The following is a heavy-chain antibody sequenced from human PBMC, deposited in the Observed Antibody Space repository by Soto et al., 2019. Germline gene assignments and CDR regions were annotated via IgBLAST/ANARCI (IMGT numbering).Heavy chain of an antibody. CDR1: GYTFTGYY. D-gene: IGHD6-13*01. V-gene: IGHV1-2*04. CDR3: ARALPPGSSSWYPGWFDP. Sequence: QVQLVQSGAEVKKPGASVKVSCKASGYTFTGYYMHWVRQAPGQGLEWMGWINPNSGGTNYAQKLQGWVTMTRDTSISTAYMELSRLRSDDTAVYYCARALPPGSSSWYPGWFDPWGQGNLVTVSS. CDR2: INPNSGGT. J-gene: IGHJ5*02.